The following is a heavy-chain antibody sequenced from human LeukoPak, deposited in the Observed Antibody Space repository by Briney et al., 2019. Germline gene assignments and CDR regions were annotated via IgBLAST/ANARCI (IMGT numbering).Heavy chain of an antibody. CDR1: GGSFSGYY. D-gene: IGHD6-19*01. J-gene: IGHJ4*02. Sequence: SETLSLTCAVYGGSFSGYYWSWIRQPPGKGLEWIGSIYYSGSTYYSPSLKSRVTISVDTSKNQFSLKLSSVTAADTAVYYCARHTAVAGTVDYWGQGTLVTVSS. CDR3: ARHTAVAGTVDY. CDR2: IYYSGST. V-gene: IGHV4-34*01.